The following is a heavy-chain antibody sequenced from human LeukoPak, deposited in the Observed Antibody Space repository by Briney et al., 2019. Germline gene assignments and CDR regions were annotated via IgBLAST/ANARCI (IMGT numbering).Heavy chain of an antibody. J-gene: IGHJ4*02. Sequence: TSETLSLTCTVSGGSISSYYWSWIRQPPGKGLEWIGYIYYSGSTNYNPSLKSRVTISVDTSKNQFSLKLSSVTAADTAVYYCARLSSSWSPQLDYWGQGTLVTVSS. CDR1: GGSISSYY. V-gene: IGHV4-59*08. CDR2: IYYSGST. CDR3: ARLSSSWSPQLDY. D-gene: IGHD6-13*01.